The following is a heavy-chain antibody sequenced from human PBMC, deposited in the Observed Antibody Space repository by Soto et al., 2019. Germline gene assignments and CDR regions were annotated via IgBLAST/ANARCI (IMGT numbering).Heavy chain of an antibody. J-gene: IGHJ4*02. CDR1: GGSVSSDNYY. V-gene: IGHV4-61*10. CDR3: ASQDYDKSVYYFDY. CDR2: IYNGGIP. D-gene: IGHD3-22*01. Sequence: PSETLSLTCTVSGGSVSSDNYYWSWIRQPAGKGLEWIGRIYNGGIPLIHPSLESRVALSLDTSKNQFSLTLSSVTAADTAIYYCASQDYDKSVYYFDYWGRGTLVTVSS.